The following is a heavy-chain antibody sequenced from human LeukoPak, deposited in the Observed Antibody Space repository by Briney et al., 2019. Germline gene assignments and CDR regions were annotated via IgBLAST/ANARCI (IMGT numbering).Heavy chain of an antibody. D-gene: IGHD6-19*01. V-gene: IGHV1-18*01. CDR3: ARSPYSSGWYLYMDV. CDR1: GYTFTSYG. J-gene: IGHJ6*03. CDR2: ISAYNGNT. Sequence: APVKVSCKASGYTFTSYGISWVRQAPGQGLEWMGWISAYNGNTNYAQKLQGRVTMTTDTSTSTAYMELRSLRSDDTAVYYCARSPYSSGWYLYMDVWGKGTTVTVSS.